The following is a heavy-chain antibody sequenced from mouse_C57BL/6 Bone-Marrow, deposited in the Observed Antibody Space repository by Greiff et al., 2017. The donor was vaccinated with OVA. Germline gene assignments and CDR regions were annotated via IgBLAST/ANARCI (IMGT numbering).Heavy chain of an antibody. CDR1: GFNIKDYY. V-gene: IGHV14-2*01. CDR2: IDPEDGET. CDR3: ARGPYGSPPYWYFDV. Sequence: EVKLQESGAELVKPGASVKLSCTASGFNIKDYYMHWVKQRPEQGLEWIGRIDPEDGETKYAPKFQGKATITADTSSNTAYLQLSSLTSEDTAVYYCARGPYGSPPYWYFDVWGTGTTVTVSS. D-gene: IGHD1-1*01. J-gene: IGHJ1*03.